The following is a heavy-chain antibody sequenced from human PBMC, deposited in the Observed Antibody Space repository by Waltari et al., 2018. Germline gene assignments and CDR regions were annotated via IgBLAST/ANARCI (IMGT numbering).Heavy chain of an antibody. J-gene: IGHJ4*02. CDR3: ARDPTTYGAFDY. Sequence: QVQLVQSGAEVKKPGASVKVSCKASGYTFTSYDINWVRQATGQGLEWMGWMNPNSGNTGYAQKFQGRVTITADESTSTAYMELSSLRSEDTAVYYCARDPTTYGAFDYWGQGTLVTVSS. D-gene: IGHD4-17*01. CDR2: MNPNSGNT. CDR1: GYTFTSYD. V-gene: IGHV1-8*03.